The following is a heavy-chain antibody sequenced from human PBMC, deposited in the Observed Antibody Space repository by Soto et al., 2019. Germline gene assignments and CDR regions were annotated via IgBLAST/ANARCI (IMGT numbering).Heavy chain of an antibody. J-gene: IGHJ6*02. CDR1: GYTFTSYD. V-gene: IGHV1-8*01. Sequence: GASVKVSCKASGYTFTSYDINWVRQATGQGLEWMGWMNPNSGNTGYAQKFQGRVTMTRNTSISTAYMELSSLRSDDTAVYYCARESRWVVIVYYYGMDVWGQGTTVTVSS. D-gene: IGHD6-19*01. CDR3: ARESRWVVIVYYYGMDV. CDR2: MNPNSGNT.